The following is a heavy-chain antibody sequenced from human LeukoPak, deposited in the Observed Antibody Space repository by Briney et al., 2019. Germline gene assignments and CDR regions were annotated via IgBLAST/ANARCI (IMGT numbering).Heavy chain of an antibody. CDR2: IYYSGST. CDR3: ARQDIVVVPAAMSQAFDY. V-gene: IGHV4-39*01. J-gene: IGHJ4*02. D-gene: IGHD2-2*01. Sequence: SETLSLTCTVSGGSISSSSYYWGWIRQPPGKGLEWIGSIYYSGSTYYNPSLKSRVTISVDTSKNQFSLKLSSATAADTAVYYCARQDIVVVPAAMSQAFDYWGQGTLVTVSS. CDR1: GGSISSSSYY.